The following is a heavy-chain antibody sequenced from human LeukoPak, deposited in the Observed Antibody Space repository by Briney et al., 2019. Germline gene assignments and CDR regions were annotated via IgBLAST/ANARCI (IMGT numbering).Heavy chain of an antibody. Sequence: GASVKVSCKASGYTFTGHYMHWVRPAPGQGLEWMGWIYPNSGGTNYAQKFQGRVTMTRDTSISTAYMELSRLRSDDTAVYYCARVVGYGDYPFDYWGQGTLVTVSS. CDR3: ARVVGYGDYPFDY. J-gene: IGHJ4*02. CDR1: GYTFTGHY. D-gene: IGHD4-17*01. V-gene: IGHV1-2*02. CDR2: IYPNSGGT.